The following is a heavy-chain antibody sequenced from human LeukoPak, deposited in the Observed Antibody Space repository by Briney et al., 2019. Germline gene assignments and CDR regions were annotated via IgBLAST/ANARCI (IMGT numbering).Heavy chain of an antibody. CDR2: IYYSGST. CDR1: GGSISSSSYY. V-gene: IGHV4-39*07. D-gene: IGHD5-12*01. Sequence: SETLSLTCTVSGGSISSSSYYWGWIRQPPGKGLEWIGCIYYSGSTYYNPSLKSRVTISVDTSKNQSSLKLSSVTAADTAVYYCARDPRGYSGYDLDYWGQGTLVTVSS. CDR3: ARDPRGYSGYDLDY. J-gene: IGHJ4*02.